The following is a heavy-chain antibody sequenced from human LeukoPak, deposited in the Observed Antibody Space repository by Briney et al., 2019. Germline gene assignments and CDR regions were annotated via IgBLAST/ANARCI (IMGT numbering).Heavy chain of an antibody. V-gene: IGHV4-59*10. CDR2: IYTSGST. CDR1: GGSFSGYY. D-gene: IGHD3-10*01. J-gene: IGHJ6*02. Sequence: SETLSLTCAVYGGSFSGYYWSWIRQPAGKGLEWIGRIYTSGSTNYNPFLKSRVTMSVDTSKNQFSLKLSSVTAADTAVYYCARAAYYYGSGSYFHYYYGMDVWGQGTTVTVSS. CDR3: ARAAYYYGSGSYFHYYYGMDV.